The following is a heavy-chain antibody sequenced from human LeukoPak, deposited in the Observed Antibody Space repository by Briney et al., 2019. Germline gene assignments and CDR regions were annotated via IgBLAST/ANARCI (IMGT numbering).Heavy chain of an antibody. Sequence: GGSLRLSCAASGFTFSSYEMNWVRQAPGKGLEWVSYISSSGSTIYYADSVKGRFTISRDNAKNSLYLQMNSLRAEDTAVYYCARDEKKWLPDYWGQGTLVTVSS. J-gene: IGHJ4*02. D-gene: IGHD5-12*01. CDR2: ISSSGSTI. CDR1: GFTFSSYE. CDR3: ARDEKKWLPDY. V-gene: IGHV3-48*03.